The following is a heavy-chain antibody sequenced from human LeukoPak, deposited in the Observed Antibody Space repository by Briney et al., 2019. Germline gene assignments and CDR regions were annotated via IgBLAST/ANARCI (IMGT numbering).Heavy chain of an antibody. Sequence: GGSLRLSCAASGFTFSNAWMNWVRQAPGKGLEWVAVISYDGSNKYYADSVKGRFTISRDNSKNTLYLQMNSLRAEDTAVYYCARERERYDSSGYYGHYYYYGMDVWGQGTTVTVSS. D-gene: IGHD3-22*01. J-gene: IGHJ6*02. V-gene: IGHV3-30-3*01. CDR1: GFTFSNAW. CDR3: ARERERYDSSGYYGHYYYYGMDV. CDR2: ISYDGSNK.